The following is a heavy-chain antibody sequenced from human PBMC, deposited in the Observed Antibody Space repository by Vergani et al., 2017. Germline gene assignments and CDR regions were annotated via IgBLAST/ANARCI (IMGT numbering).Heavy chain of an antibody. D-gene: IGHD2-2*01. CDR1: GYTFTSYG. CDR3: ASPTWGDIVVVPAAKRGAFDI. CDR2: ISAYNGNT. V-gene: IGHV1-18*04. Sequence: QVQLVQSGAEVKKPGASVKVSCKASGYTFTSYGISWVRQAPGQGLEWMGWISAYNGNTNYAQKFQGRVTITADESTSTAYMELSSLRSEDTAVYYCASPTWGDIVVVPAAKRGAFDIWGQGTMVTVSS. J-gene: IGHJ3*02.